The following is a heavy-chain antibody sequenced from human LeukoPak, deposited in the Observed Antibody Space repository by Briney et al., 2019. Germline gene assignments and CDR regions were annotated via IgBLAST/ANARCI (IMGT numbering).Heavy chain of an antibody. Sequence: PGGSLRLSCAASGFALSSHWMTWVRQVPGRGPEWVANVNRDGSETYYLDSVKGRFTISKDNAKNSLYLQMNSLRAEDTALYHXAXNNXMDVWGQGTTVIVSS. CDR1: GFALSSHW. CDR2: VNRDGSET. CDR3: AXNNXMDV. J-gene: IGHJ6*02. V-gene: IGHV3-7*03.